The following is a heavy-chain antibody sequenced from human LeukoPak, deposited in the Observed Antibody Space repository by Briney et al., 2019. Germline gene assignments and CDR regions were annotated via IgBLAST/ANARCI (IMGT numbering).Heavy chain of an antibody. CDR2: INPHTGDT. V-gene: IGHV1-2*02. CDR3: ACVKHYYGSGSHPAF. Sequence: ASVKVSCKTSGYNFIDFYIHWVRQAPGQGLEWMGWINPHTGDTNSAQRFQGRFTMTRDTSISTAYMEVSNLRSDDTAVYFCACVKHYYGSGSHPAFWGQGTLVTVSS. J-gene: IGHJ4*02. CDR1: GYNFIDFY. D-gene: IGHD3-10*01.